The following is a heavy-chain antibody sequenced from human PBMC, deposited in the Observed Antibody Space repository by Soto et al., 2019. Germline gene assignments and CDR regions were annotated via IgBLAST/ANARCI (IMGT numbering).Heavy chain of an antibody. CDR3: ARVYSSGWSNYYYYGMDV. CDR1: GFTVSSNY. CDR2: IYSGGST. Sequence: EVQLVETGGGLIQPGGSLRLSCAASGFTVSSNYMSWVRQAPGKGLEWVSVIYSGGSTYYADSVKGRFTISRDNSKNTLYLQMNSLRADDTAVYYCARVYSSGWSNYYYYGMDVWGQGTTVTVSS. D-gene: IGHD6-19*01. J-gene: IGHJ6*02. V-gene: IGHV3-53*02.